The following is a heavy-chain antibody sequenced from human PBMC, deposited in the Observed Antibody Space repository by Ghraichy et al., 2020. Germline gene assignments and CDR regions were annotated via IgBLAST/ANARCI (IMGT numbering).Heavy chain of an antibody. J-gene: IGHJ4*02. CDR1: GFTFSSYG. CDR3: AGEAIAAAGGVDY. Sequence: GGSLRLSCAASGFTFSSYGMHWVRQAPGKGLEWVAVIWYDGSNKYYADSVKGRFTISRDNSKNTLYLQMNSLRAEDTAVYYCAGEAIAAAGGVDYWGQGTLVTVSS. V-gene: IGHV3-33*01. D-gene: IGHD6-13*01. CDR2: IWYDGSNK.